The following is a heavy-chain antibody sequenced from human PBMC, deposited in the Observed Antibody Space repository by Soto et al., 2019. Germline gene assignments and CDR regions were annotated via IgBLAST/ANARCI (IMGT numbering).Heavy chain of an antibody. CDR1: GGSISSSGYY. D-gene: IGHD1-26*01. CDR2: IFYSGST. J-gene: IGHJ4*02. Sequence: SETLSLTCTVSGGSISSSGYYWGWIHQPPGKGLEWIASIFYSGSTYYNPSLKSRVTISVDTSKNQFSLKLSSVTAADTAVYYCARLPSGSYFDYWVQGTLVTVSS. V-gene: IGHV4-39*01. CDR3: ARLPSGSYFDY.